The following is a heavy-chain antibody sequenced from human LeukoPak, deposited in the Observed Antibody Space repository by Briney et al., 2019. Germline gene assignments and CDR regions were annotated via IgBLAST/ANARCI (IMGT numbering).Heavy chain of an antibody. Sequence: GGSLRLSCAASGFTFSSYAMNWVRQAPGKGLEWISAISGSGGSTYNADSVKGRFTISRDNSKNTLYLQMNSLGAEDTAVYYCATRGTGTAAGDYWGQGTLVTVSS. J-gene: IGHJ4*02. D-gene: IGHD1-7*01. V-gene: IGHV3-23*01. CDR2: ISGSGGST. CDR1: GFTFSSYA. CDR3: ATRGTGTAAGDY.